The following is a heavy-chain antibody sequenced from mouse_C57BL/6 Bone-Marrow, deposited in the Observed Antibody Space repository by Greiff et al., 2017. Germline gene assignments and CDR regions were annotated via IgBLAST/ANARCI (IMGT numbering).Heavy chain of an antibody. Sequence: VKLMESGPELVKPGASVKISCKASGYAFSSSWMNWVKQRPGKGLEWIGRIYPGDGDTNYNGKFKGKATLTADKSSSTAYMQLSSLTSEDSAVYFCAHYYGNSFAYWGQGTLVTVSA. V-gene: IGHV1-82*01. CDR2: IYPGDGDT. D-gene: IGHD2-1*01. CDR1: GYAFSSSW. CDR3: AHYYGNSFAY. J-gene: IGHJ3*01.